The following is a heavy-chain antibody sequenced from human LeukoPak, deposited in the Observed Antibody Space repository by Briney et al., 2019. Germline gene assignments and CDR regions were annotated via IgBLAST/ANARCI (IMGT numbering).Heavy chain of an antibody. CDR3: ARDSGLVGVVAATLSFDY. J-gene: IGHJ4*02. D-gene: IGHD2-15*01. Sequence: MPGGSLRLSCAASGFTFSDYYMSWIRQAPGKGLEWVPYISSSGSTIYYADSVKGRFTISRDNAKNSLYLQMNSLRAEDTAVYYCARDSGLVGVVAATLSFDYWGQGTLVTVSS. CDR2: ISSSGSTI. CDR1: GFTFSDYY. V-gene: IGHV3-11*04.